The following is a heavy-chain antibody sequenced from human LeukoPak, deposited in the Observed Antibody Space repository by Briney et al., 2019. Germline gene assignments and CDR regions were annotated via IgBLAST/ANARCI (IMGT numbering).Heavy chain of an antibody. V-gene: IGHV3-23*01. D-gene: IGHD6-6*01. J-gene: IGHJ4*02. CDR3: AKDLIVGPYSSSSGFDY. CDR1: GFTFSSYA. CDR2: ISGSGGST. Sequence: PGGSLRLSCAASGFTFSSYAMSWVRQAPGKGLEWVSAISGSGGSTYYADSVKGRFTISRDNSKNTLYLQVNSLRAEDTAVYYCAKDLIVGPYSSSSGFDYWGQGTLVTVSS.